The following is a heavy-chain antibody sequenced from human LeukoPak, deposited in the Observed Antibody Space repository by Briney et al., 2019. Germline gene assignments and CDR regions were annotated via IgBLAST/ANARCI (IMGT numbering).Heavy chain of an antibody. J-gene: IGHJ4*02. CDR2: ISSSGSTI. CDR1: GFTFSSYE. Sequence: QTGGSLRLSCAASGFTFSSYEMNWVRQAPGEGLEWVSYISSSGSTIYYAHPVKGRFTISRDNAKNSLYLQMNSLRAEDTAVYYCARGASGYSYGYDFDYWGQGTLVTVSS. V-gene: IGHV3-48*03. CDR3: ARGASGYSYGYDFDY. D-gene: IGHD5-18*01.